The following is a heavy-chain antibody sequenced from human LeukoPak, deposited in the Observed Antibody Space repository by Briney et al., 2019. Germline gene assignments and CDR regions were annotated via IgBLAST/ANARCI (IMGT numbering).Heavy chain of an antibody. D-gene: IGHD2-15*01. J-gene: IGHJ4*02. CDR1: GFTFRNYA. V-gene: IGHV3-30*19. Sequence: PGGSLRLSCAASGFTFRNYAMHWVRQAPGKGLEWVAVMAYDGSNKYHADSVKDRFTISRDTSNNTLSLQMNSLRLEDTAVYYCARGPPLCIGGSCYSYYYDSWGQGTLVTVSS. CDR2: MAYDGSNK. CDR3: ARGPPLCIGGSCYSYYYDS.